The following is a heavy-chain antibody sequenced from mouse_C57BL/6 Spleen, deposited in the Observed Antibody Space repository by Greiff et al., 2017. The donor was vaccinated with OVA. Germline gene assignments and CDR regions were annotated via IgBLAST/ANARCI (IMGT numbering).Heavy chain of an antibody. CDR2: IYPGSGST. CDR3: AREGGSMITKRYYFDY. CDR1: GYTFTSYW. Sequence: QVQLQQPGAELVKPGASVKMSCKASGYTFTSYWITWVKQRPGQGLEWIGDIYPGSGSTNYNEKFKSKATLTVDTSSSTAYMQLSSLTSEDSAVYYGAREGGSMITKRYYFDYWGQGTTLTVSS. D-gene: IGHD2-4*01. V-gene: IGHV1-55*01. J-gene: IGHJ2*01.